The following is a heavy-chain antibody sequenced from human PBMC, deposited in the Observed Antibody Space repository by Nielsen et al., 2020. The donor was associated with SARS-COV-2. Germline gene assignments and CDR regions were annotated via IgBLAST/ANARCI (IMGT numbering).Heavy chain of an antibody. D-gene: IGHD1-26*01. J-gene: IGHJ4*02. CDR2: IKEDGSEK. Sequence: GGSLRLSCAASGFTFSSYWMSWVRQAPGKGLEWVANIKEDGSEKYYVDSVKGRFSISRDNAKNSLYLQMNSLRAEDTAVYYCAREGVGATRYFDYWGQGTLVTVSS. CDR1: GFTFSSYW. V-gene: IGHV3-7*03. CDR3: AREGVGATRYFDY.